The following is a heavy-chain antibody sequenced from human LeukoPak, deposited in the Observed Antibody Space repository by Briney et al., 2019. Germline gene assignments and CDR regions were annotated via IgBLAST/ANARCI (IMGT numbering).Heavy chain of an antibody. Sequence: SETLSLTCTVSGGSTSSYYWSWIRQPPGKGLEWIGYIYYSGSTNYNPSLKSRVTISVDTSKNQFSLKLSSVTAADTAVYYCARANPYSSSWYLFDYWGQGTLVTVSS. D-gene: IGHD6-13*01. CDR3: ARANPYSSSWYLFDY. V-gene: IGHV4-59*01. CDR1: GGSTSSYY. J-gene: IGHJ4*02. CDR2: IYYSGST.